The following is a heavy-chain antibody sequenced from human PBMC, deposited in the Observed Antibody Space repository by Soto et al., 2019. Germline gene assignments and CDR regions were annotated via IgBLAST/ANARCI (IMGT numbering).Heavy chain of an antibody. J-gene: IGHJ4*02. CDR2: INHSGST. CDR3: ARGPPLDY. Sequence: SETLSLTCAVYGGSFSGYYWSWIRQPPGKGLEWIGEINHSGSTNYNPSLKSRVTISVDTSKNQFSLKLSSVTAADTAVYYCARGPPLDYWGQGTLVTVSS. CDR1: GGSFSGYY. V-gene: IGHV4-34*01.